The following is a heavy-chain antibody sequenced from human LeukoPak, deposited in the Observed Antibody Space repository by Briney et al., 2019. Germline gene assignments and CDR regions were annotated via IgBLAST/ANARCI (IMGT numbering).Heavy chain of an antibody. CDR2: IYHSGST. V-gene: IGHV4-30-2*01. D-gene: IGHD3-22*01. CDR1: GGSISSGGYS. CDR3: ARGSWDSSGNYFDY. J-gene: IGHJ4*02. Sequence: SETLSLTCAVSGGSISSGGYSWSWIRQPPGKGLEWIGYIYHSGSTYYNPSLKSRVTISVDRSKNQFSLKLSSVTAADTAVYYCARGSWDSSGNYFDYWGQGTLVTVSS.